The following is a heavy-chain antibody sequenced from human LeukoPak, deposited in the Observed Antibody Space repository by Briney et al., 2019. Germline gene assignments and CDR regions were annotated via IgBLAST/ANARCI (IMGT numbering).Heavy chain of an antibody. J-gene: IGHJ4*02. CDR2: ISPGGGTT. CDR1: GFAFGSEA. CDR3: AKSRSSSANWALQIFDN. D-gene: IGHD1-1*01. V-gene: IGHV3-23*01. Sequence: GGSLRLSCAVSGFAFGSEAMSWVRQSPARGLEWVASISPGGGTTYYADYVRGRFTISRDNSKNTVYVQMNSLRVEDTAVYYCAKSRSSSANWALQIFDNWGQGTLITVSS.